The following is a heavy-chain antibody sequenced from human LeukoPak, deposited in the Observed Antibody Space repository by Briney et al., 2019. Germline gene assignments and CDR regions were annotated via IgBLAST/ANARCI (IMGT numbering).Heavy chain of an antibody. V-gene: IGHV4-31*03. Sequence: SETLSLTCTVSGGSISSGGYYWSWIRQHPGKGLEWIGYIYYSSSTYYNPSLKSRVTISVDTSKNQFSLKLSSVTAADTAVYYCARVRYCGGDCYSYWFDPWGQGTLVTVSS. CDR2: IYYSSST. J-gene: IGHJ5*02. CDR3: ARVRYCGGDCYSYWFDP. CDR1: GGSISSGGYY. D-gene: IGHD2-21*02.